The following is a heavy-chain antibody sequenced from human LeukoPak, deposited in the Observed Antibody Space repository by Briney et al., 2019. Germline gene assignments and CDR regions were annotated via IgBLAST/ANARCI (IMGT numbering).Heavy chain of an antibody. CDR1: GFTFFNYA. Sequence: GGSLRLSCAASGFTFFNYAMSWVRQAPGKGLEWVSAISGSGGTTYYADSVKGRFSISRDNSGNTLYLQMNSLRAEDTAVYYCATPQGPARYDTSGQESFDYWGQGTLVTVSS. J-gene: IGHJ4*02. D-gene: IGHD3-22*01. V-gene: IGHV3-23*01. CDR3: ATPQGPARYDTSGQESFDY. CDR2: ISGSGGTT.